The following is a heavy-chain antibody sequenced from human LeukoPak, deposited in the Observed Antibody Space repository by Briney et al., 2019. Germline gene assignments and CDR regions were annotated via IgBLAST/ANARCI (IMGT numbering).Heavy chain of an antibody. CDR3: ASGVYANDY. J-gene: IGHJ4*02. CDR2: ITGDGSST. CDR1: GFTFDDYA. Sequence: PGGSLRLSCAASGFTFDDYAMHWVRQAPGKGLEWVSLITGDGSSTYYADSVKGRFTISRDNAKNSLYLQMNSLRAEDTAVYYCASGVYANDYWGQGTLVTVSS. V-gene: IGHV3-43*02. D-gene: IGHD2-8*01.